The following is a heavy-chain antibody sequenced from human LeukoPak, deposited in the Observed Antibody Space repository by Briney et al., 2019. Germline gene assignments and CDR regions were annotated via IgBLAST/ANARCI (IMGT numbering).Heavy chain of an antibody. CDR2: INPNSGGA. J-gene: IGHJ4*02. CDR3: ARDKSLADPYFFDY. Sequence: GASVKVSCKASGYTFTGYYIHWVRQAPGQGLEWMGWINPNSGGANYAQKFQGRVTMTRDTSISAAYMDLHSLSSDDTAVYFCARDKSLADPYFFDYWGQGTLVTVSS. CDR1: GYTFTGYY. V-gene: IGHV1-2*02.